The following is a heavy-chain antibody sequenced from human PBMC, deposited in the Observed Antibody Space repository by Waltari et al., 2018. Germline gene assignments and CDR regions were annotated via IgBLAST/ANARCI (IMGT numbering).Heavy chain of an antibody. D-gene: IGHD2-8*01. Sequence: EVQLVESGGGLVKPGGSLRLSCAASGFTSSSYSLNWVRQAPGKGLEWVSSISSSSSYIYYADSVKGRFTISRDNAKNSLYLQMNSLRAEDTAVYYCARVYVGYFDLWGRGTLVTVSS. J-gene: IGHJ2*01. V-gene: IGHV3-21*01. CDR2: ISSSSSYI. CDR1: GFTSSSYS. CDR3: ARVYVGYFDL.